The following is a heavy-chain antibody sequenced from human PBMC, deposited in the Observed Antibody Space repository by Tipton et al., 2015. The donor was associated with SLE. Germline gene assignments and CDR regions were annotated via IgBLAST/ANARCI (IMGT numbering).Heavy chain of an antibody. D-gene: IGHD6-6*01. V-gene: IGHV1-69*15. CDR1: GGTFSSYA. CDR2: IIPLFATA. J-gene: IGHJ4*02. CDR3: AREGRREQLALDY. Sequence: QLVQSGAEVKKPGSSVKVSCKASGGTFSSYAISWVRQAPGQGLEWMGRIIPLFATANYAQKFQGRVTITADESTSTAYMELSSLRSEDTAVYYCAREGRREQLALDYWGQGTLVTVSS.